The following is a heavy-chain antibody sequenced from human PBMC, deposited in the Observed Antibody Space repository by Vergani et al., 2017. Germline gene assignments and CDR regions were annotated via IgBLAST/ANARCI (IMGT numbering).Heavy chain of an antibody. CDR1: GGSISSGSYY. Sequence: QVQLQEPGPGLVKPSQTLSLTCTVSGGSISSGSYYWSWIRQPAGKGLEWIGRIHTSGSTNYNPSLKSRVTISVDTSKNQFSLKLSSVTAADTAVYYCARDLISSGWYGYYGMDVWGQGTTVTVSS. V-gene: IGHV4-61*02. J-gene: IGHJ6*02. CDR2: IHTSGST. CDR3: ARDLISSGWYGYYGMDV. D-gene: IGHD6-19*01.